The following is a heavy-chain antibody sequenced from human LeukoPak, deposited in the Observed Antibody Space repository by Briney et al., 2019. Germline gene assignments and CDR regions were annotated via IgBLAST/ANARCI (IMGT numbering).Heavy chain of an antibody. D-gene: IGHD3-10*01. J-gene: IGHJ4*02. CDR1: GGSISSSSYY. CDR3: ARNLYYGGVDY. CDR2: IYYSGST. Sequence: SETLSLTCTVSGGSISSSSYYWGWIRQPPGKGLEWIGSIYYSGSTYYNPSLKSRVTISVDTSKNQFSLKLSSVTAADTAVYYCARNLYYGGVDYWDQGTLVTVSS. V-gene: IGHV4-39*01.